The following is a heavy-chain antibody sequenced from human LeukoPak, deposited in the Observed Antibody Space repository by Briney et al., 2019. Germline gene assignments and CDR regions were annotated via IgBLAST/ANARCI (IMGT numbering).Heavy chain of an antibody. CDR3: ARSSGYYSSLFYMHV. V-gene: IGHV1-2*02. Sequence: ASVKVSCKASGYSFTAYYMHWVRQAPGQGLEWMGWINPNSGGTNYAQKFQGRVTMTRDTSITTAYMEMSRLRSEDTAVYYCARSSGYYSSLFYMHVWGKGTTVTVSS. CDR2: INPNSGGT. J-gene: IGHJ6*03. D-gene: IGHD3-22*01. CDR1: GYSFTAYY.